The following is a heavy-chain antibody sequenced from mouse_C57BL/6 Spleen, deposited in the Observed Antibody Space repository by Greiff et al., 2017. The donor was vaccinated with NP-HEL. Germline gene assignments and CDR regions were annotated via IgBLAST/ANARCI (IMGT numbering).Heavy chain of an antibody. J-gene: IGHJ3*01. V-gene: IGHV1-26*01. CDR3: ARGYYGYDGWFAY. CDR1: GYTFTDYY. Sequence: EVKLQQSGPELVKPGASVKISCKASGYTFTDYYMNWVKQSHGKSLEWIGDINPNNGGTSYNQKFKGKATLTVDKSSSTAYMELRSLTSEDSAVYYCARGYYGYDGWFAYWGQGTLVTVSA. D-gene: IGHD2-2*01. CDR2: INPNNGGT.